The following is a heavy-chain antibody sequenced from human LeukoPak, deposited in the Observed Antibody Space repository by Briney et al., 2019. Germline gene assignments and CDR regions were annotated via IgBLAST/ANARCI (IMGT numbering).Heavy chain of an antibody. D-gene: IGHD2-2*01. V-gene: IGHV3-23*01. CDR3: AKDPYGTRYFDY. CDR2: LSGSGYNT. Sequence: GGSLRLSCAASGFTFRSHALSWVREAPGKGLEWGSSLSGSGYNTYYADSVKGRFTISRDNSKNTVYLQMNSLRAEDTAVYYCAKDPYGTRYFDYWGQGTLVTVSS. CDR1: GFTFRSHA. J-gene: IGHJ4*02.